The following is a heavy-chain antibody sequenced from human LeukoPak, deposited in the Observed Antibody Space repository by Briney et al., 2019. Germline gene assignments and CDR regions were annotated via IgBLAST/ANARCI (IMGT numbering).Heavy chain of an antibody. Sequence: SETLSLTCTVSGGSISSSSYYWGCIRQPPGKGLEWIGSIYYSGSTYYNPSLKSRVTISVDTSKNQFSLKLSSVTAADTAVYYCARGGFSIAAAGLYYFDYWGQGTLVTVSS. CDR2: IYYSGST. V-gene: IGHV4-39*07. CDR3: ARGGFSIAAAGLYYFDY. CDR1: GGSISSSSYY. J-gene: IGHJ4*02. D-gene: IGHD6-13*01.